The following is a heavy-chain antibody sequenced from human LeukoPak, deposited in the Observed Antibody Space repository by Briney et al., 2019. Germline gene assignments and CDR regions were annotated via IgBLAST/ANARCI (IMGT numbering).Heavy chain of an antibody. Sequence: GASVKVSCKASGYTFTGYYMHWVRQAPGQGLEWMGWINPNSGGTNYAQKFQGRVTMTRGTSISTAYMELSRLRSDDTAVYYCAIGTMIVVDLLSYWGQGTLVTVSS. J-gene: IGHJ4*02. V-gene: IGHV1-2*02. CDR2: INPNSGGT. CDR1: GYTFTGYY. D-gene: IGHD3-22*01. CDR3: AIGTMIVVDLLSY.